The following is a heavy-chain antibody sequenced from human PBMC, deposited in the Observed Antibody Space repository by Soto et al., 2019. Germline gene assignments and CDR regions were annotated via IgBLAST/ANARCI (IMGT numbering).Heavy chain of an antibody. V-gene: IGHV5-10-1*01. CDR1: GYSFTSYW. Sequence: GEYLKISCKGYGYSFTSYWISWVRQMPGKGLEWMGRIDPSDSYTNYSPSFQGHVTISADKSISTAYLQWSSLKASDTAMYYCACYAGASYYCAMDFSGQGTSVTLSS. J-gene: IGHJ6*02. D-gene: IGHD3-16*01. CDR3: ACYAGASYYCAMDF. CDR2: IDPSDSYT.